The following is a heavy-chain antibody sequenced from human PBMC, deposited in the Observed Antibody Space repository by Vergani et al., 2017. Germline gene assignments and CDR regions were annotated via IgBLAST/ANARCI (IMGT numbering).Heavy chain of an antibody. V-gene: IGHV1-69*01. J-gene: IGHJ3*02. CDR2: IIPIFGTA. CDR3: ARGDSSSFSLGGLYAFDI. D-gene: IGHD6-13*01. Sequence: QVQLVQSGAEVKKPGSSVKVSCKASGCTFSSYAISWVRQAPGQGLEWMGGIIPIFGTANYAQKFQGRVTITADESTSTAYMELSSLRSEDTAVYYCARGDSSSFSLGGLYAFDIWGQGTMVTVSS. CDR1: GCTFSSYA.